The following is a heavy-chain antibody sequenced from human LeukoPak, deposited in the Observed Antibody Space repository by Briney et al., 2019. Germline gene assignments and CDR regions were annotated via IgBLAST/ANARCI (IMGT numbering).Heavy chain of an antibody. CDR1: GVSFSGYY. CDR2: INHGGST. CDR3: ARVHSSGPANFDY. V-gene: IGHV4-34*01. D-gene: IGHD6-19*01. J-gene: IGHJ4*02. Sequence: PSETLSLTCAVYGVSFSGYYWSWIRQPPGKGLEWIGEINHGGSTNYNPSLKSRVTISVDTSKNQFSLKLSSVTAADTAVYYCARVHSSGPANFDYWGQGTLVTVS.